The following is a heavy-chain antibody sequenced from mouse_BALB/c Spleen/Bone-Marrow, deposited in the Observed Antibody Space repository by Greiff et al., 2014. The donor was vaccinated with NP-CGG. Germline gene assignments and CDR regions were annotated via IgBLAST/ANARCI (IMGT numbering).Heavy chain of an antibody. CDR1: GFTFSSFG. V-gene: IGHV5-17*02. CDR3: ARAAYGDYDAMDD. D-gene: IGHD1-1*02. Sequence: EVQLVESGGGLVQPGGSRKLSCAASGFTFSSFGMHWVRQAPEKGLEWVAYISSGSSTIYYADTVKGRFTISRDNPKNTLYLQMTSLTSEDTAMYYCARAAYGDYDAMDDWGQGTSVTVSS. J-gene: IGHJ4*01. CDR2: ISSGSSTI.